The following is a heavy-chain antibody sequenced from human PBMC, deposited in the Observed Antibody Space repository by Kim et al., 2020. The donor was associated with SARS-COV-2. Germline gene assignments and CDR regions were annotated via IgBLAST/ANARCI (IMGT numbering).Heavy chain of an antibody. CDR1: GFTFSRYS. Sequence: GGSLRLSCSASGFTFSRYSMNWVRQAPGKGLEWVSSINRVSSFTHYGDSVRGRFTISRDNTKNSLYLEMNSLTAEDTAVYYCATTEGAIMDKWGPGTVVT. V-gene: IGHV3-21*01. CDR3: ATTEGAIMDK. CDR2: INRVSSFT. D-gene: IGHD3-16*01. J-gene: IGHJ4*02.